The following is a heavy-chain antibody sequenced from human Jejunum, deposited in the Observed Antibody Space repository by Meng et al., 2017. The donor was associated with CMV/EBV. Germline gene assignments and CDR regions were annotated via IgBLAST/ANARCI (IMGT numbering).Heavy chain of an antibody. V-gene: IGHV3-66*02. D-gene: IGHD3-10*01. CDR2: IYSGGST. J-gene: IGHJ4*02. Sequence: GSLRLSCVASTFNVTHTYMTGVRQAPGKVLEWVSTIYSGGSTEHADSVKGRFTISRDDSKNTVFLQMNNLRVEDTAVYYCVREEFVWGQGTLVTVSS. CDR1: TFNVTHTY. CDR3: VREEFV.